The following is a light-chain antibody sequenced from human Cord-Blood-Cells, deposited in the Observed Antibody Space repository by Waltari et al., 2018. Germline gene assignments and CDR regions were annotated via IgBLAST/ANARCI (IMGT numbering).Light chain of an antibody. CDR3: QQYNSYTWT. CDR1: QSISSW. Sequence: IQMNQSPSTLSASVGDRVTLTWRASQSISSWLAWYQQKPGKAPKLLIYKASSLESGVPSRFSGSGSGTEFTLTISSLQPDDFATYYCQQYNSYTWTFGQGTKVEIK. CDR2: KAS. J-gene: IGKJ1*01. V-gene: IGKV1-5*03.